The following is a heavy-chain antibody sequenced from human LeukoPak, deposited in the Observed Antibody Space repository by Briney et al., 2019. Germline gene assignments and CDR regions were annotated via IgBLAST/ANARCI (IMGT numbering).Heavy chain of an antibody. CDR1: GGSIISGGYY. J-gene: IGHJ4*02. Sequence: SETLSLTCTVSGGSIISGGYYWSWLRPHPGQGLEWIGYIYYSGSTYFNPSLESRLTMSVDTSKNQFSLTLSSVTAADTAVYYCAREIPSSGTHSSYFDYWGQGTLVTVSS. V-gene: IGHV4-31*03. CDR3: AREIPSSGTHSSYFDY. D-gene: IGHD3-10*01. CDR2: IYYSGST.